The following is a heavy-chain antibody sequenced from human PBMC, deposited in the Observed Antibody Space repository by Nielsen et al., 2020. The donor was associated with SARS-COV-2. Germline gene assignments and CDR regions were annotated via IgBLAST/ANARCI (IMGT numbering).Heavy chain of an antibody. CDR2: IYYSGST. J-gene: IGHJ4*02. CDR1: GGSISSYY. CDR3: ARGDRIGSWLRWVV. V-gene: IGHV4-59*12. D-gene: IGHD5-12*01. Sequence: SETLSLTCTVSGGSISSYYWSWIRQPPGKGLEWIGYIYYSGSTNYNPSLKSRVTISVDTSKNQFSLKLSSVTAADTAVYYCARGDRIGSWLRWVVWGQGTLVTVSS.